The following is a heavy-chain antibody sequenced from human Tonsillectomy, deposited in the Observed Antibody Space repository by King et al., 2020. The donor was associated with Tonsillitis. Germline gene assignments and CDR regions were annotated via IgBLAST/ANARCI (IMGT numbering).Heavy chain of an antibody. D-gene: IGHD3-10*01. CDR3: AREPDDSGIYYGGFDY. V-gene: IGHV3-30*04. J-gene: IGHJ4*02. CDR2: ISYSGSHI. Sequence: VQLVESGGGVVQPGTSLRLSCVASGFTFSNYVVHWVRQAPGKGLEWVAVISYSGSHIQYADSVKGRFTISRDKSTNTLYLQMNTLRAEDTAVYYCAREPDDSGIYYGGFDYWGQGTLVTVSS. CDR1: GFTFSNYV.